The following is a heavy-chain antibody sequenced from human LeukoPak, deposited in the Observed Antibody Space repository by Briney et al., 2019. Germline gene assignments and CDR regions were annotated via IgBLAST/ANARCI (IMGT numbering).Heavy chain of an antibody. V-gene: IGHV4-30-2*03. Sequence: SQTLSLTCAVSGGSISSGGYSWSWIRQPPGKGLEWIGSIYHSGSTYYNPSLKSRVTISVDTSKNQFSLKLSSVTAADTAVYYCARDRGSYRPVAHFDYWGQGTLVTVSS. CDR3: ARDRGSYRPVAHFDY. J-gene: IGHJ4*02. CDR1: GGSISSGGYS. D-gene: IGHD5-18*01. CDR2: IYHSGST.